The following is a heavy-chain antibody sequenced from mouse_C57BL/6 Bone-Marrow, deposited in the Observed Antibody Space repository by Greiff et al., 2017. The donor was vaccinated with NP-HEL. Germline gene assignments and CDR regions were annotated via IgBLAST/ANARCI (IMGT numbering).Heavy chain of an antibody. Sequence: VQLKQSGGGLVQPGESLKLSCESNEYEFPSHDMSWVRKTPEKRLELVAAINSDGGSTYYPDTMERRFIISRDNTKKTLYLQMSSLRSEDTALYYCARHGLYGNCYFDVWGTGTTVTVSS. J-gene: IGHJ1*03. CDR2: INSDGGST. V-gene: IGHV5-2*01. CDR1: EYEFPSHD. CDR3: ARHGLYGNCYFDV. D-gene: IGHD2-1*01.